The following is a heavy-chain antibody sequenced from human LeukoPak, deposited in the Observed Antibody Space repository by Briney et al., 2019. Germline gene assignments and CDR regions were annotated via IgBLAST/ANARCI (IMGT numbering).Heavy chain of an antibody. D-gene: IGHD2-2*01. CDR3: ARHSDNTRFAY. V-gene: IGHV4-39*01. Sequence: KASETLSLTCTVSGGSISSSNYYWSWIRQPPGQGLEWIGSIYYSGSAYYNPSLKSRVTISVDTSKNQFSLKLSSVTAADTAVYYCARHSDNTRFAYWGQGTLVTVSS. CDR2: IYYSGSA. J-gene: IGHJ4*02. CDR1: GGSISSSNYY.